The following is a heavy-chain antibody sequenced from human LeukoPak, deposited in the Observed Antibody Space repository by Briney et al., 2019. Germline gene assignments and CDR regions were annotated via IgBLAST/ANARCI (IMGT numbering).Heavy chain of an antibody. D-gene: IGHD3-16*01. Sequence: GRSLILSCAASGFTFSSYGMHWVRQAPGKELEWVAVIWYDGSNKYYADSVKGRFTISRDNSKNTLYLQMNSLRAEDTAVYYCARDGGDYYFDYWGQGTLVPVSS. CDR3: ARDGGDYYFDY. CDR2: IWYDGSNK. J-gene: IGHJ4*02. V-gene: IGHV3-33*01. CDR1: GFTFSSYG.